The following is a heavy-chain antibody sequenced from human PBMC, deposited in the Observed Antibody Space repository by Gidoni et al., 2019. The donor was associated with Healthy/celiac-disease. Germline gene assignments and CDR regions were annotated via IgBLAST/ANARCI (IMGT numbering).Heavy chain of an antibody. Sequence: EVQLVESGGGLVQPGGSLRLSCAASGFTFSSFWMSWVRQAPGKGLEWVAKIKQDGSEKYYVDSVKGRFTISRDNAKNSLYLQMNSLRAEDTAVYYCARWSSSWYNYYYYGMDVWGQGTTVTVSS. CDR1: GFTFSSFW. V-gene: IGHV3-7*03. CDR2: IKQDGSEK. CDR3: ARWSSSWYNYYYYGMDV. D-gene: IGHD6-13*01. J-gene: IGHJ6*02.